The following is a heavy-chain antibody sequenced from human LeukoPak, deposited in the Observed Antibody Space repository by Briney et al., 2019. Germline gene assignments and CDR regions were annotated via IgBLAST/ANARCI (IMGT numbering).Heavy chain of an antibody. J-gene: IGHJ4*02. CDR3: GRDPTYRNYFDS. CDR1: GNSLNNYH. CDR2: IRPGGDGP. D-gene: IGHD1-1*01. Sequence: ASVKVSCKASGNSLNNYHMHWVRQAPGQGLEWLGIIRPGGDGPSYAQKFQGRVTMTRDMSTSTVYMELSSLTSDDTAVYYCGRDPTYRNYFDSWGQGTLVTVPS. V-gene: IGHV1-46*02.